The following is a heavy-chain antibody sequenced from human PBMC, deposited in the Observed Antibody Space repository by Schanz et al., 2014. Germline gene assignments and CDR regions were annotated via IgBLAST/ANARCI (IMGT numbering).Heavy chain of an antibody. Sequence: EVQLEESGGGLVQPGGSLRVSCAATGFTFSDYAMSWVRQAPGKGLEWVSAISDSGGSMFYADSVKGRFTISRDNSKNTLYLQMNSLRAEDSAVYYCAKVGPYSGSLGAFDIWGQGTMVTVSS. CDR2: ISDSGGSM. V-gene: IGHV3-23*04. CDR1: GFTFSDYA. D-gene: IGHD1-26*01. CDR3: AKVGPYSGSLGAFDI. J-gene: IGHJ3*02.